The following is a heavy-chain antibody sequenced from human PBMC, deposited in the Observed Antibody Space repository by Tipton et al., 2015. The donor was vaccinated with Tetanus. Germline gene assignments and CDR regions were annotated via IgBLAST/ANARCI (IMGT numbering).Heavy chain of an antibody. V-gene: IGHV4-39*01. CDR1: GGSIIVSNFY. CDR3: ARRNTHADAFDF. CDR2: VFYSGGS. J-gene: IGHJ3*01. Sequence: LSLTCRVSGGSIIVSNFYWGWIRQPPGKGLEWIGGVFYSGGSFYNPSLKSRVTMSADTSKNQFSLKGGFVTAADTALYYCARRNTHADAFDFWGQGTMVTVSS. D-gene: IGHD4-11*01.